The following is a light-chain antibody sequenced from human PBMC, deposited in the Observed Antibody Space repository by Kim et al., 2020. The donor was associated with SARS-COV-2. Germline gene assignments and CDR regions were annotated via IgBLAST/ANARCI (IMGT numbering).Light chain of an antibody. Sequence: VSPGERATLSCRASQSVSSNLAWYQQKPGQPPRLLIYGASTRATGIPARFSGGGSGTEFTLTISSLQSEDFAVYYCQQYNNWPPLTFGGGTKLEI. V-gene: IGKV3-15*01. CDR2: GAS. CDR3: QQYNNWPPLT. J-gene: IGKJ4*01. CDR1: QSVSSN.